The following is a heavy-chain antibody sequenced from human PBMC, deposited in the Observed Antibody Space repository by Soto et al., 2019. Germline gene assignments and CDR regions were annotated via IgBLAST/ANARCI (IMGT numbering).Heavy chain of an antibody. V-gene: IGHV1-46*01. D-gene: IGHD3-3*01. CDR3: ARLWSGYNRRGYYGMDV. CDR2: INPSGGST. CDR1: GYIFTTYY. Sequence: ASVKVSCKASGYIFTTYYVHWVRQAPGQGLEWMGIINPSGGSTTYAQKFQGRVTMTRDTSTSTVYMEMSSLRSDDTAVYYCARLWSGYNRRGYYGMDVWS. J-gene: IGHJ6*02.